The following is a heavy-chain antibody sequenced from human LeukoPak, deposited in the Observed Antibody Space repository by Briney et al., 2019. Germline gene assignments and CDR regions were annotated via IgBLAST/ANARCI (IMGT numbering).Heavy chain of an antibody. J-gene: IGHJ4*02. Sequence: PSETLSLTCTVSGGSISSSSYYWDWIRQPPGKGLEWIGSLYYSGSTYYNPSLKSRVTISVDTSKNQFSLKLSSVTAADTAVYYCARHGLGDYVWGSYRTFLGYWGQGTLVTVSS. CDR2: LYYSGST. V-gene: IGHV4-39*01. D-gene: IGHD3-16*02. CDR1: GGSISSSSYY. CDR3: ARHGLGDYVWGSYRTFLGY.